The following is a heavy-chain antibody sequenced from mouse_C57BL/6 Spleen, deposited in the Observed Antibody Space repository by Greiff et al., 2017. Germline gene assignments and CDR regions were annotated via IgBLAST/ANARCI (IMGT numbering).Heavy chain of an antibody. Sequence: EVQLQQSGPELVKPGASVKISCKASGYTFTDYYMNWVKQSHGKSLEWIGDINPNNGGTSYNQKFKGKATLTVDKSSSTAYMELRSLTSEDSAVYYCARESNPYAMDYWGQGTSVTVSS. V-gene: IGHV1-26*01. D-gene: IGHD2-5*01. CDR3: ARESNPYAMDY. CDR1: GYTFTDYY. CDR2: INPNNGGT. J-gene: IGHJ4*01.